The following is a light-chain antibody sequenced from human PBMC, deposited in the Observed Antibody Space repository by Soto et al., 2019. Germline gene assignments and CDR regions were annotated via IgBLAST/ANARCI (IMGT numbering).Light chain of an antibody. CDR1: SSNIGAGYH. V-gene: IGLV1-40*01. CDR2: GDS. CDR3: QSSDSRLSGSDV. J-gene: IGLJ1*01. Sequence: QYMVTQPPSVSGAPGQRVTISCTGSSSNIGAGYHVHWYQQLPGAAPKLLIFGDSNRPSGVPDRFSGSKSGTSASLAITGLQADDEADYYCQSSDSRLSGSDVFGTGTKVTVL.